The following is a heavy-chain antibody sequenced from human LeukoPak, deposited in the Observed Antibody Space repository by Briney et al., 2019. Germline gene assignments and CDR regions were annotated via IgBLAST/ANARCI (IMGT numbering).Heavy chain of an antibody. J-gene: IGHJ3*02. CDR1: GYTFTGYY. Sequence: VASVKVSCKASGYTFTGYYMHWVRQAPGQGLEWMGIINPSGGSTSYAQKFQGRVTMTRDTSTSTVYMELSSLRSEDTAVYYCAREPGCPIVGATADAFDIWGQGTMVTVSS. D-gene: IGHD1-26*01. CDR2: INPSGGST. V-gene: IGHV1-46*01. CDR3: AREPGCPIVGATADAFDI.